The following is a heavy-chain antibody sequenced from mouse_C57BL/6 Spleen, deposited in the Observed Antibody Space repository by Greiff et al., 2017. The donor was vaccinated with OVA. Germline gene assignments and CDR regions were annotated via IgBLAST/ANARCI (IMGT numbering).Heavy chain of an antibody. CDR3: ARHREGYGFAY. V-gene: IGHV5-6*01. D-gene: IGHD2-2*01. CDR2: ISSGGSYT. Sequence: EVKLMESGGDLVKPGGSLKLSCAASGFTFSSYGMSWVRQTPDKRLEWVATISSGGSYTYYPDSVKGRFTISRDNAKNTLYLQMSSLKSEDTAMDFCARHREGYGFAYWGQGTIVTVSA. CDR1: GFTFSSYG. J-gene: IGHJ3*01.